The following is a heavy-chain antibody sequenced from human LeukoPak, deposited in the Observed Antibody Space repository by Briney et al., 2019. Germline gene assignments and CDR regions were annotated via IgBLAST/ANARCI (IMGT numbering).Heavy chain of an antibody. CDR2: SSSNGGS. J-gene: IGHJ4*02. V-gene: IGHV3-64D*06. CDR3: ATQQGGNPAY. Sequence: GGSLRLSCSASGFTLSSYAMHWVRQAPGKGLEYVSGSSSNGGSVYADSVKGRFTTSRDNSKNMLFLQMSSLRAEDTAVYYCATQQGGNPAYWGQGTLVTVSS. CDR1: GFTLSSYA. D-gene: IGHD1-14*01.